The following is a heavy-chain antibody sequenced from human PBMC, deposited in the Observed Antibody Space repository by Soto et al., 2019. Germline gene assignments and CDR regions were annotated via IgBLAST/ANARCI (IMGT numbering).Heavy chain of an antibody. CDR2: IIGSGGTT. J-gene: IGHJ3*02. Sequence: SGGSLRLSCTASGFIFRNYVMTWVRQAPGKGLEWVSSIIGSGGTTYYTDSVKGRFTISRDNSKNTLFLQINSLRAEDTAVYYCARANQGYCSSTSCYGAFDIWGQGTMVTVSS. CDR3: ARANQGYCSSTSCYGAFDI. D-gene: IGHD2-2*01. CDR1: GFIFRNYV. V-gene: IGHV3-23*01.